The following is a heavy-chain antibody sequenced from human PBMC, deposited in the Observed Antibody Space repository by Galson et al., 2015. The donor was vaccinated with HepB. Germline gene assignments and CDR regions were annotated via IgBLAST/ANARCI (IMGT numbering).Heavy chain of an antibody. D-gene: IGHD1-26*01. J-gene: IGHJ3*02. CDR1: EYTPTELS. CDR2: FDPEVGET. Sequence: SVKVSCKVSEYTPTELSMHWVRQAPGKGLEWMGGFDPEVGETIYAQNFQGRVTMTEDTSTDTAYMELSSLRSEDTAVYRCATAIVAPAFEIWGQGTMVTVSS. V-gene: IGHV1-24*01. CDR3: ATAIVAPAFEI.